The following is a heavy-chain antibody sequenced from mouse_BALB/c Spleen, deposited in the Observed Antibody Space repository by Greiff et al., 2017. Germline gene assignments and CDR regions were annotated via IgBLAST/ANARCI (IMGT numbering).Heavy chain of an antibody. CDR2: IDPANGNT. D-gene: IGHD1-1*01. J-gene: IGHJ3*01. CDR1: GFNIKDTY. Sequence: EVQVVESGAELVKPGASVKLSCTASGFNIKDTYMHWVKQRPEQGLEWIGRIDPANGNTKYDPKFQGKATITADTSSNTAYLQLSSLTSEDTAVYYCAEGRYYGSFAYWGQGTLVTVSA. V-gene: IGHV14-3*02. CDR3: AEGRYYGSFAY.